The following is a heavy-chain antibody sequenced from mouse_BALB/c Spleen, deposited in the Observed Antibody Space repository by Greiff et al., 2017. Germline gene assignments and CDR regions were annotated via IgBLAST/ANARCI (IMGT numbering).Heavy chain of an antibody. CDR3: AKGAYYGNYGFAY. Sequence: VQLQQSGPELVKPGASVKMSCKASGYTFTSYVMHWVKQKPGQGLEWIGYINPYNDGTKYNEKFKGKATLTSDKSSSTAYMELSSLTSEDSAVYYCAKGAYYGNYGFAYWGQGTLVTVSA. D-gene: IGHD2-10*01. J-gene: IGHJ3*01. CDR2: INPYNDGT. CDR1: GYTFTSYV. V-gene: IGHV1-14*01.